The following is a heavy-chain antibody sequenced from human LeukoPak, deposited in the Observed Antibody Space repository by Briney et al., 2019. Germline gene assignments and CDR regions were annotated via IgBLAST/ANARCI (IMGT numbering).Heavy chain of an antibody. Sequence: TSETLSLTCAVYGGSFSGYYWSWIRQPPGKGLEWIGEINHSGSTNYNPSLKSRVTISVDTSKNQFSLKLSSVTAADTAVYYCARAARPVYFYYWGQGTLVTVSS. V-gene: IGHV4-34*01. J-gene: IGHJ4*02. CDR1: GGSFSGYY. CDR3: ARAARPVYFYY. D-gene: IGHD6-6*01. CDR2: INHSGST.